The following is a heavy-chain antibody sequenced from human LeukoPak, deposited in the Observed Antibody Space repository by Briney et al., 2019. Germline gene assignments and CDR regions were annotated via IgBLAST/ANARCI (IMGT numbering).Heavy chain of an antibody. CDR1: GYTFTSYG. J-gene: IGHJ5*02. CDR3: ARDLGYCSTTSCNRNWFDP. CDR2: TSANNGPT. Sequence: GASVKVSCKASGYTFTSYGISWVRQAPGQGLEWVGWTSANNGPTNYVQRFQGRVTMTTDKSTNTACMEVRSLRSDDTAVYYCARDLGYCSTTSCNRNWFDPWGQGTLVTVSS. V-gene: IGHV1-18*01. D-gene: IGHD2-2*01.